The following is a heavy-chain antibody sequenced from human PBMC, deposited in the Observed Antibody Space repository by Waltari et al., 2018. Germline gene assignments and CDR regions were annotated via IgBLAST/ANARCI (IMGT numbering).Heavy chain of an antibody. Sequence: EVQLVESGGGLIQPGGSLRLSCAASGFIVSSKYMSWVRQAPGKGREWSSVIYSGGSTYYADSVKGRFTISRDNSKNTVFLQMNSLRAEDTAVYYCAREVGDWSDALGYWGQGTLVTVSS. CDR2: IYSGGST. J-gene: IGHJ4*02. CDR1: GFIVSSKY. V-gene: IGHV3-53*01. D-gene: IGHD1-1*01. CDR3: AREVGDWSDALGY.